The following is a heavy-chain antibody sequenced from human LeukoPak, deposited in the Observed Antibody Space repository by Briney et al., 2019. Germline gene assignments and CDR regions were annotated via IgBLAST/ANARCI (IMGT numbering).Heavy chain of an antibody. Sequence: LTGGSLRLSCSASGFTFSSYVMYWVRQAPGKGLEYVSAISSNGGSTYYTDSVKGRFTISRDNSKNTLYLQMSSLRAEDTAVYYCVKGAQYYYGSGSYYWGQGTLVTVSS. V-gene: IGHV3-64D*06. D-gene: IGHD3-10*01. CDR1: GFTFSSYV. CDR3: VKGAQYYYGSGSYY. J-gene: IGHJ4*02. CDR2: ISSNGGST.